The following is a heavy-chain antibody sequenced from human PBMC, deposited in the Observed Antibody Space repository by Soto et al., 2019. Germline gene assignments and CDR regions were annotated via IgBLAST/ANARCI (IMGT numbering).Heavy chain of an antibody. J-gene: IGHJ6*02. CDR2: IYPGDSDT. CDR3: ARHLSITMVRGVIGMDV. V-gene: IGHV5-51*01. Sequence: GESLKISCKGSGYSFTSYWIGWVRQMPGKGLEWMGIIYPGDSDTRYIPSFQGQVTISADKSISTAYLQWSSLKASDTAMYYCARHLSITMVRGVIGMDVWGQGTTVTVSS. D-gene: IGHD3-10*01. CDR1: GYSFTSYW.